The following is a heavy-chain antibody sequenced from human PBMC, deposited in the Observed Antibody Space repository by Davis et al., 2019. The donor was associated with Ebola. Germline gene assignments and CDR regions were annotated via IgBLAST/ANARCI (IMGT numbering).Heavy chain of an antibody. CDR3: ARAVGATTVWFDP. V-gene: IGHV4-34*01. D-gene: IGHD1-26*01. CDR1: GGSFSDYF. CDR2: VSHGGVS. J-gene: IGHJ5*02. Sequence: MPSETLSLTCAVYGGSFSDYFWSWIRQSPGKGLEWIGKVSHGGVSDYNPSLKSRVTISVDTSKNQFSLKLSSVTAADTAVYYCARAVGATTVWFDPWGQGTLVTVSS.